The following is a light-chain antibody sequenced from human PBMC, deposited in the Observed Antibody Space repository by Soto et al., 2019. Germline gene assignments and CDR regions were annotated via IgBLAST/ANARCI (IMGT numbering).Light chain of an antibody. V-gene: IGKV3-15*01. Sequence: EIVMKQSPATLPVSPGERATLSCRASQSVSSNLACYQQKPGQAPRLLIYGASTRPTGIPARFSGSGSGTEFTLTISSLQAEDFAVYYCQQYNNWPPLTFGGGTKVEIK. CDR1: QSVSSN. J-gene: IGKJ4*01. CDR3: QQYNNWPPLT. CDR2: GAS.